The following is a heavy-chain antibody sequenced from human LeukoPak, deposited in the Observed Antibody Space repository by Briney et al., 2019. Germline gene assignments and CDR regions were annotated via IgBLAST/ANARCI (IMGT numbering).Heavy chain of an antibody. CDR2: IYYSGST. Sequence: SETLSLTCTVSGGSISISSYYWGWIRQPPGKGLEWIGSIYYSGSTYYNPSLKSRVTISGDTSKNQFSLRLSSVTAADTAVYYCARASYSYDINGWVPFDYWGQGTLVTVSS. CDR3: ARASYSYDINGWVPFDY. D-gene: IGHD3-22*01. V-gene: IGHV4-39*07. J-gene: IGHJ4*02. CDR1: GGSISISSYY.